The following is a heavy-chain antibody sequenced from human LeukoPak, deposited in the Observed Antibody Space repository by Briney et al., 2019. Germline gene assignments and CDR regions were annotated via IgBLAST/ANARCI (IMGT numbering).Heavy chain of an antibody. CDR3: ASHTNYGGNPGDY. J-gene: IGHJ4*02. V-gene: IGHV3-21*01. CDR2: ISSSSSYI. CDR1: GFTFSSCH. Sequence: PGGSLRLSCAASGFTFSSCHMNWVRQAPGKGLEWVSSISSSSSYIYYADSVKGRFTISRDNAKNSLYLQMNSLRAEDTAVYYCASHTNYGGNPGDYWGQGTLVTVSS. D-gene: IGHD4-23*01.